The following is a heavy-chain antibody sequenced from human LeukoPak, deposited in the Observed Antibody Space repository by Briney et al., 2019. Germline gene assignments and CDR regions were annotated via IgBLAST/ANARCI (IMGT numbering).Heavy chain of an antibody. V-gene: IGHV3-74*01. D-gene: IGHD5-12*01. Sequence: GGSLRLSCAASGFTFSSYWMHWVRQAPGKGLMWVSRINSDGSITNYADSVKGRFTISRDNAKNTLYLQMNSLRAEDTAVYYCAREAGSGYDWGNFDYWGQGTLVTVSS. CDR1: GFTFSSYW. CDR2: INSDGSIT. J-gene: IGHJ4*02. CDR3: AREAGSGYDWGNFDY.